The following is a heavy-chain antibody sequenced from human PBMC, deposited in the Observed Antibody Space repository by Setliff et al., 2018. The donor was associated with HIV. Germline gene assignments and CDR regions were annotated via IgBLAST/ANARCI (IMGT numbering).Heavy chain of an antibody. CDR3: ARDRGRYGDYRDFDY. CDR2: ISSSGNT. D-gene: IGHD4-17*01. V-gene: IGHV4-39*07. CDR1: GGSISSTSYY. Sequence: TSETLSLTCTVSGGSISSTSYYWGWIRQPPGTGLEWIGSISSSGNTYYNPSLKSRVTTSVDTPKNQFSLKLNSVTSDDTAVYYCARDRGRYGDYRDFDYWGQGALVTVSS. J-gene: IGHJ4*02.